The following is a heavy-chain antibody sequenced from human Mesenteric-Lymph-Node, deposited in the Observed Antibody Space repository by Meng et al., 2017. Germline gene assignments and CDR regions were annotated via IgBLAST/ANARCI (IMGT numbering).Heavy chain of an antibody. V-gene: IGHV3-74*01. CDR3: ADITAGF. CDR1: GFSFSNYW. J-gene: IGHJ4*02. Sequence: EVQLVGSGGGLVQPGGSLRLSCAASGFSFSNYWMHWVRQAPGKGLVWVSFINTDGSNTAYADSVKGRFTISRGNAKNTLYLQMNSLRVEDTAIYYCADITAGFWGQGTLVTVSS. D-gene: IGHD3-10*01. CDR2: INTDGSNT.